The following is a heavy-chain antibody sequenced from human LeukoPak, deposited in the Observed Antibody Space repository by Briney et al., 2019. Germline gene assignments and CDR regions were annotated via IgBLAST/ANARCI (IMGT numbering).Heavy chain of an antibody. D-gene: IGHD3-10*01. CDR3: ARDRGDNGSGSYLSY. Sequence: PSQTLSLTCTVSGGSISSSSYYWGWMRQPAGKGLEWIGRIYSSGSTNYNSALKSRVTMSVDTSKNQFSLKLSSVTAADTAVYYCARDRGDNGSGSYLSYWGQGTLVTVSA. V-gene: IGHV4-61*02. J-gene: IGHJ4*02. CDR1: GGSISSSSYY. CDR2: IYSSGST.